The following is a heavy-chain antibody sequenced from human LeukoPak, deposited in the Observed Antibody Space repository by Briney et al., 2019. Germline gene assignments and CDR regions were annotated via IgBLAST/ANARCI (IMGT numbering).Heavy chain of an antibody. J-gene: IGHJ4*02. V-gene: IGHV4-61*02. Sequence: PSQTLSLTCTVSGGSISSGSYYWSWIRQPAGRGLEWIGRIYTSGSTNYNPSLKSRVTISVDTSKNQFSLKLSSVTAADTAVYYCARIPQVDCSSTSCYDDYWGRGTLVTVSS. CDR1: GGSISSGSYY. D-gene: IGHD2-2*01. CDR3: ARIPQVDCSSTSCYDDY. CDR2: IYTSGST.